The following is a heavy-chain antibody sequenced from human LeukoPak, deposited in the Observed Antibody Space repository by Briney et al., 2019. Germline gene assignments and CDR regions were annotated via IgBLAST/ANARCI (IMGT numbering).Heavy chain of an antibody. J-gene: IGHJ3*02. V-gene: IGHV3-53*01. CDR1: GFIVSTNY. D-gene: IGHD3-22*01. CDR2: IYSGGST. CDR3: ARTVGYYYSVFDI. Sequence: GGCLRLSCAASGFIVSTNYMSWVRQAPGKGLEWVSVIYSGGSTYYADSVKGRFTISRDNSKNTLSLQMNSLRAEDTALYYCARTVGYYYSVFDIWGQGTMVTVSS.